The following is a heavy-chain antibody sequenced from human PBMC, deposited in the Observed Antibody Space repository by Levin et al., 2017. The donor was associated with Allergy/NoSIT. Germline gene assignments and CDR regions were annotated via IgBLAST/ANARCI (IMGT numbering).Heavy chain of an antibody. CDR2: IGTAGNT. Sequence: GESLKISCEASGFTFSSYDMHWVRQVTGKGLEWVSGIGTAGNTFYADSVQGRVTLTRENAWNSLYLQMNDLRAGDTAIYYCARAFWIGYYVFLDYWGQGTRVTVSS. CDR1: GFTFSSYD. CDR3: ARAFWIGYYVFLDY. V-gene: IGHV3-13*01. J-gene: IGHJ4*02. D-gene: IGHD3-3*01.